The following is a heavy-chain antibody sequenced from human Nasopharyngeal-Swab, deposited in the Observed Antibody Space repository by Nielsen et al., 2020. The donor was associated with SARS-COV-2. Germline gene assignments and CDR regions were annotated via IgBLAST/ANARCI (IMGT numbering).Heavy chain of an antibody. Sequence: WARQAPGQGPEWMGGIIPTIATADYAQKFQGRVTISADESTSTSYLELSSLRSEDTAVYYCARGPRYSVYDYRLYYGMDVWGQGTTVTVSS. J-gene: IGHJ6*02. CDR2: IIPTIATA. CDR3: ARGPRYSVYDYRLYYGMDV. D-gene: IGHD5/OR15-5a*01. V-gene: IGHV1-69*01.